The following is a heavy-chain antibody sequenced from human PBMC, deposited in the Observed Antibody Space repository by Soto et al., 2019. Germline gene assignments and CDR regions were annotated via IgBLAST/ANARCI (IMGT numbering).Heavy chain of an antibody. D-gene: IGHD1-26*01. J-gene: IGHJ6*02. CDR3: ARTDYSGSYHGYYYGMDV. V-gene: IGHV3-21*01. Sequence: SGGSLRLSCAASGFIFSTYSMNWVRQAPGKGLEWVSSVSTTGDYIYYAGSLRGRFTISRDNAKNSLYLQMDSLKFEDTAVYYCARTDYSGSYHGYYYGMDVWGQGTAVTVSS. CDR1: GFIFSTYS. CDR2: VSTTGDYI.